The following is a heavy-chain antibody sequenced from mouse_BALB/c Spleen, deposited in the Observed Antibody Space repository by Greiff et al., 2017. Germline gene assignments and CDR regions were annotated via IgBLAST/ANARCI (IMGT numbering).Heavy chain of an antibody. Sequence: EVKLVESGGGLVKPGGSLKLSCAASGFTFSSYTMSWVRQTPEKRLEWVATISSGGSYTYYPDSVKGRFTISRDNAKNTLYLQMSSLKSEDTAMYYCTRDPYYGSSSGFDYWGQGTTLTVSS. CDR1: GFTFSSYT. D-gene: IGHD1-1*01. CDR3: TRDPYYGSSSGFDY. J-gene: IGHJ2*01. V-gene: IGHV5-6-4*01. CDR2: ISSGGSYT.